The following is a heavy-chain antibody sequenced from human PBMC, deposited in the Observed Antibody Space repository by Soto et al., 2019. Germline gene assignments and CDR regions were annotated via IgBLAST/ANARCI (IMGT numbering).Heavy chain of an antibody. CDR2: MNPNSGNT. CDR3: ARVVGATSRGYYYGMDV. Sequence: QVQLVQSGAEVKKPGASVKVSCKASGYTFTSYDINWVRQATGQGLEWMGWMNPNSGNTGYAQKYQGRVTMTRNTSISTAYMELSSLRSEDTAMYYCARVVGATSRGYYYGMDVWGQGTTVTVSS. V-gene: IGHV1-8*01. J-gene: IGHJ6*02. CDR1: GYTFTSYD. D-gene: IGHD1-26*01.